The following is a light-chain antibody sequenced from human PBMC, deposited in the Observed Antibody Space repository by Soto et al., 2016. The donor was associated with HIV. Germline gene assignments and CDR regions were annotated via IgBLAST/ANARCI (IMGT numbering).Light chain of an antibody. CDR2: DDT. J-gene: IGLJ1*01. Sequence: SYELTQPPSVSVAPGKTATISCGGSNIGSKSVHWYYQKPGQAPVLVIYDDTDRPSGIPERFSGSNSGNTATLTISRVEAGDEADYYCQVWDSSSDHYVFGIGTRVTVL. CDR1: NIGSKS. CDR3: QVWDSSSDHYV. V-gene: IGLV3-21*03.